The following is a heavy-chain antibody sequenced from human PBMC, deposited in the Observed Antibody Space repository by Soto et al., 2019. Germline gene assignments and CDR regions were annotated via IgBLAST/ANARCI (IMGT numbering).Heavy chain of an antibody. D-gene: IGHD3-9*01. CDR1: GFTFSNAW. V-gene: IGHV3-15*07. Sequence: GGSLRLSCAASGFTFSNAWMNWVRQAPGKGLEWVGRIKSKTDGGTADYAAPVKGRFTISRDNAKNSLYLQMNSLRAEDTAVYYCAREADILNWFDPWGQGTXVTVSS. J-gene: IGHJ5*02. CDR2: IKSKTDGGTA. CDR3: AREADILNWFDP.